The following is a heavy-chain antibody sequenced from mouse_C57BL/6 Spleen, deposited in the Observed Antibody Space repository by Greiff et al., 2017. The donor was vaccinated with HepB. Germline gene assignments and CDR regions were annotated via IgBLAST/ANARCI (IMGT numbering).Heavy chain of an antibody. CDR2: INSDGGST. J-gene: IGHJ3*01. D-gene: IGHD2-10*01. Sequence: EVKLMESGGGLVQPGESLKLSCESNEYEFPSHDMSWVRKTPEKRLELVAAINSDGGSTYYPDTMERRFIISRDNTKKTLYLQMSSLRSEDTALYYCARQETYYGLPWFAYWGQGTLVTVSA. V-gene: IGHV5-2*01. CDR1: EYEFPSHD. CDR3: ARQETYYGLPWFAY.